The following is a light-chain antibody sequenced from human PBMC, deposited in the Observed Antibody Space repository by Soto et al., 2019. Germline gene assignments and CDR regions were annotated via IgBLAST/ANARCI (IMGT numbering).Light chain of an antibody. J-gene: IGKJ4*01. V-gene: IGKV1-5*03. CDR3: QQYNSYPLT. CDR1: QSISSW. CDR2: KAS. Sequence: DIPMTQSPSTLSASVGDRVTITCRASQSISSWLAWYQQKPGKAPNLLIYKASSLESGVPSRFSGSGSGTEFTLTISSLQPDDVAPYYCQQYNSYPLTFGGGTKVEIK.